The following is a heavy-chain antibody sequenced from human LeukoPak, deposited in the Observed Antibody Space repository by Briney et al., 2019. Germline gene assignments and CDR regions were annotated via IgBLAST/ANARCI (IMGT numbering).Heavy chain of an antibody. CDR1: GDSINSNY. CDR3: ARLLAGCPGGRCRAHFDY. J-gene: IGHJ4*02. V-gene: IGHV4-59*01. D-gene: IGHD2-15*01. Sequence: PSETLSLTCSVSGDSINSNYWSWMRPPPGEGLEWVGYIYYGGSTNYNPSLKSRVSMSVDTSKNQFSLTLSSVTAAGTAVYHCARLLAGCPGGRCRAHFDYWGQGTLVTVSS. CDR2: IYYGGST.